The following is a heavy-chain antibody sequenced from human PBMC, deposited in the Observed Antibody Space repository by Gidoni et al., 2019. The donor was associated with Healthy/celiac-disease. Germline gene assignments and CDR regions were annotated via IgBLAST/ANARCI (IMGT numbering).Heavy chain of an antibody. CDR2: IYYSGST. CDR3: ARGVEDCSSTGCYYFDY. D-gene: IGHD2-2*01. V-gene: IGHV4-39*01. Sequence: QLQLPESGPGLVKPAENLSLICTVSGGSISSRSYYWGWIRQPPGQGLECIGSIYYSGSTYYNPYLKSRVPISVDKSKNQCSLKLSSVTAADTAVYYCARGVEDCSSTGCYYFDYWGQGTLVTVSS. J-gene: IGHJ4*02. CDR1: GGSISSRSYY.